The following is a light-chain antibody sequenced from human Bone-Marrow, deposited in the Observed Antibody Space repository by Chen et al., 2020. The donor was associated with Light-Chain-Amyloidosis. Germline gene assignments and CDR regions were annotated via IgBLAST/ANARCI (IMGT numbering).Light chain of an antibody. CDR1: QSFSSN. J-gene: IGKJ4*01. CDR2: DAS. V-gene: IGKV3-15*01. Sequence: EIMMTQSPATLSVSPGERATRSCRASQSFSSNLAWYQQKPGQAPRLLIYDASTRATGIPARFSGSGSGTEFTLTISSLQSEDFAVYYCQQYNNWPPLFGGGTKVEIK. CDR3: QQYNNWPPL.